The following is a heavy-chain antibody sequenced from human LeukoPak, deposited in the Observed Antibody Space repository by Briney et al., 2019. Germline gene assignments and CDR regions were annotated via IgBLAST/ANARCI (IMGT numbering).Heavy chain of an antibody. CDR3: ARVSAGVIGMKDVFDI. CDR2: ISASGGSP. Sequence: PPGGSLRLSCAASGFTFSSYSMSWVRQAPGKGLEWVSGISASGGSPYYADSVKGRFTISRDNSKNTLYLQMNSLRAEDTAVYYCARVSAGVIGMKDVFDIWGQGTMVTVSS. D-gene: IGHD3-16*02. V-gene: IGHV3-23*01. CDR1: GFTFSSYS. J-gene: IGHJ3*02.